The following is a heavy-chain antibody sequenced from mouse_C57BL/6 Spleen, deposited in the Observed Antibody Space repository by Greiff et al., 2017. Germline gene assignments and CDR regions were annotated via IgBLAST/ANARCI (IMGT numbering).Heavy chain of an antibody. Sequence: QVQLKESGPELVKPGASVKISCKASGYAFSSSWMHWVKQRPGKGLEWIGRIYPGDGDTNYNGKFKGKATLTADKSSSTAYMQLSSLTSDDAAVYFCANSLPVPFAYWGQGTLVTVSA. D-gene: IGHD5-5*01. V-gene: IGHV1-82*01. CDR2: IYPGDGDT. CDR1: GYAFSSSW. J-gene: IGHJ3*01. CDR3: ANSLPVPFAY.